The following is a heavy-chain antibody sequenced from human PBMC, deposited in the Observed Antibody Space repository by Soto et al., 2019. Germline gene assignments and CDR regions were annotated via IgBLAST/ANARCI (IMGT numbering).Heavy chain of an antibody. D-gene: IGHD6-19*01. Sequence: GGSLRLSCAASGFTFSSYAMSWVRQAPGKGLEWVSAIICSGGSTYYADSVKGRFTISRDNSKNTLYLQMNSLRAEDTAVYYCAIDQSAVAGTGVAFDIWGQGTMVTVS. V-gene: IGHV3-23*01. CDR1: GFTFSSYA. CDR3: AIDQSAVAGTGVAFDI. J-gene: IGHJ3*02. CDR2: IICSGGST.